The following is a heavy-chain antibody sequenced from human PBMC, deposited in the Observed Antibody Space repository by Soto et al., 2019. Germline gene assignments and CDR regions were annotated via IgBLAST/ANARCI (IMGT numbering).Heavy chain of an antibody. CDR2: ISYDGSNK. V-gene: IGHV3-30-3*01. J-gene: IGHJ4*02. CDR1: GFTFSTYT. D-gene: IGHD4-17*01. CDR3: ATALAAYGDYGGSS. Sequence: QVQLVESGGGVVQPGRSLRLSCAVSGFTFSTYTMHWVRQAPGKGLEWVAVISYDGSNKYYADSVKGRFTISRDNSKKTLYLQMNSLKSEDTAVYYCATALAAYGDYGGSSWGQGTLVNVSS.